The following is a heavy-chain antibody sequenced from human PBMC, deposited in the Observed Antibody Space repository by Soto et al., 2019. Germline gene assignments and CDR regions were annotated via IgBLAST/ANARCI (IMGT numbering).Heavy chain of an antibody. J-gene: IGHJ6*02. CDR2: IDPGDSYT. CDR1: GYSFTSHW. CDR3: ARQKYDSSGYWTQTYYYYGMDV. V-gene: IGHV5-10-1*01. Sequence: GESLKISCKGSGYSFTSHWISWVRQMPGKGLEWMGRIDPGDSYTNYSPSFQGHVTISADKSISTAYLQWSSLKASDTAMYYCARQKYDSSGYWTQTYYYYGMDVWGQGTTVTVSS. D-gene: IGHD3-22*01.